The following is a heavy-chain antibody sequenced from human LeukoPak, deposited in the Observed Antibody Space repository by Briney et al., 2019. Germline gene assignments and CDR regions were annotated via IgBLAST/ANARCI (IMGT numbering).Heavy chain of an antibody. CDR1: GDSVSSNSAS. J-gene: IGHJ4*02. CDR2: AYFYNSKWYI. Sequence: SQTLSLTCAISGDSVSSNSASWNWFRQSPSRGLEWLGRAYFYNSKWYIDYAASVKSRITINPDTSNNQLSLQLNSVTPEDTAVYYCARRGYSGYEGYFDYWGQGTLVTVSS. CDR3: ARRGYSGYEGYFDY. D-gene: IGHD5-12*01. V-gene: IGHV6-1*01.